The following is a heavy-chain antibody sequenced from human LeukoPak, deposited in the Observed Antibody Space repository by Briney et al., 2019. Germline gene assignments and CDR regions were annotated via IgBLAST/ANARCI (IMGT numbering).Heavy chain of an antibody. CDR3: ARDMRHYRNYDSSGYYYNFEY. CDR1: GYTFTSYG. V-gene: IGHV1-18*04. D-gene: IGHD3-22*01. Sequence: ASVKVSCKASGYTFTSYGISWVRQAPGQGLEWMGSISPYNGNTKYAENLQGRVIMTTDTSTSTAYMDLRSLRSGDTAVYYCARDMRHYRNYDSSGYYYNFEYWGQGTLVSVSS. J-gene: IGHJ4*02. CDR2: ISPYNGNT.